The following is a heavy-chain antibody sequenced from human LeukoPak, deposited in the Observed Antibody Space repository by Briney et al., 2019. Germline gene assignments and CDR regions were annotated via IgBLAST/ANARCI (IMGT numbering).Heavy chain of an antibody. V-gene: IGHV3-23*01. J-gene: IGHJ3*02. CDR3: ARTPPPDYGDYLDAFDI. CDR2: ISGSGGST. CDR1: GFTFSSYA. Sequence: GGSLRLSCAASGFTFSSYAMSWVRQAPGKGLEWVSAISGSGGSTYYADSVKGRFTISRDNSKNTLYLQMNSLRAEDTAVYYWARTPPPDYGDYLDAFDIWGQGTMVTVSS. D-gene: IGHD4-17*01.